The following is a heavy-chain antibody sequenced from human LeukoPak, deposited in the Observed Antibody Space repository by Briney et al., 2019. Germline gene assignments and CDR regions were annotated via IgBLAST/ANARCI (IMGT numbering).Heavy chain of an antibody. CDR3: TTYSSNRYWYFDL. D-gene: IGHD6-13*01. Sequence: PGGSLRLSCAASGFTFSSSAMHWVRQASGKGLEWVCSIRSKANSYATAYAASVKGRFTISRDDSKNTAYLQMNSLKTEDTAVYYCTTYSSNRYWYFDLWGRGTLVTVSS. V-gene: IGHV3-73*01. CDR1: GFTFSSSA. J-gene: IGHJ2*01. CDR2: IRSKANSYAT.